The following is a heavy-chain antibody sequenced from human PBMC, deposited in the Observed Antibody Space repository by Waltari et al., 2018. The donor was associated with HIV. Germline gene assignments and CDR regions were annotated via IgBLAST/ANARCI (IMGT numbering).Heavy chain of an antibody. J-gene: IGHJ5*02. CDR3: ARGVGSNGRDWYDP. CDR1: GYTFTNHD. D-gene: IGHD1-26*01. V-gene: IGHV1-8*01. Sequence: QVQLVQSGAEVKKPGASVKVSCKASGYTFTNHDINWVRQAPGQGLEWMGWMNSNSGNSDSAKKVQGRVTMTRDTSISTAYMELSSLRSEDTAVYYCARGVGSNGRDWYDPWGQGTLVTVSS. CDR2: MNSNSGNS.